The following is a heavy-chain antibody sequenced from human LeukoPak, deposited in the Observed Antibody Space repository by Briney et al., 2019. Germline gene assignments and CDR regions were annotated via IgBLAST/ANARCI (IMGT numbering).Heavy chain of an antibody. CDR1: GFTFSSYG. D-gene: IGHD1-26*01. J-gene: IGHJ6*03. CDR2: IRYDGSNK. Sequence: GGSLRLSCAASGFTFSSYGMHWVRQAPGKGLEWVAFIRYDGSNKYYADSVKGRFTISRDNSKNTLYLQMNSLRAEDTAVYYCAKEEWYRGSYLSGYYYDYMDVWCKGTTVTISS. V-gene: IGHV3-30*02. CDR3: AKEEWYRGSYLSGYYYDYMDV.